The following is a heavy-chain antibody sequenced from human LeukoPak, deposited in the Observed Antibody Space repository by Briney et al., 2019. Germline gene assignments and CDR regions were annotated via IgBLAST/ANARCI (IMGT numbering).Heavy chain of an antibody. J-gene: IGHJ4*02. CDR3: ARHVGVGYGDSIDY. CDR1: GGSISSSSYY. Sequence: SETLSLTCTVSGGSISSSSYYWGWIRQPPGKGLEWIGSIYYSGSTYYNPSLKSRVTISVDTSKNQLSLKLSSVTAADTAVYYCARHVGVGYGDSIDYWGQGTLVTVSS. D-gene: IGHD4-17*01. CDR2: IYYSGST. V-gene: IGHV4-39*01.